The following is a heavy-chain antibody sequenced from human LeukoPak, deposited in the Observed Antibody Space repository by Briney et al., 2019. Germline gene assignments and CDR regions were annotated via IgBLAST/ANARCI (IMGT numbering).Heavy chain of an antibody. V-gene: IGHV4-34*01. D-gene: IGHD4-17*01. J-gene: IGHJ4*02. CDR1: GGSFSGYY. Sequence: SETLSLTCVVYGGSFSGYYWSWIRQPPGKGLEWMGEINHSGSTNYNPSLKSRVTISVETSKNKVSLKLSSVTAADTAVYYCARDPYGVGASDYWGQGTLVTVSS. CDR2: INHSGST. CDR3: ARDPYGVGASDY.